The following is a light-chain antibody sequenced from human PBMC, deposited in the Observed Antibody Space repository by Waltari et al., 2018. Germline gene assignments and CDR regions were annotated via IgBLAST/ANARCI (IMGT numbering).Light chain of an antibody. V-gene: IGKV3-20*01. CDR3: QNHERLPAV. CDR1: QSIGRY. J-gene: IGKJ1*01. CDR2: GAS. Sequence: EIVLTQSPGTLSLSPGERATLSCRASQSIGRYLIWYQQKPGQAPRLLIYGASTRAACIPDRFSGSGSGTDFSLTISRLEPEDFAVYYCQNHERLPAVFGRGTKVEIK.